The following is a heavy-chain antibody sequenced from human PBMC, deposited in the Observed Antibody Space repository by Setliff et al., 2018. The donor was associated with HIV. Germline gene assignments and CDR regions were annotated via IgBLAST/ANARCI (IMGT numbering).Heavy chain of an antibody. Sequence: PSETLSLTCTVSGGSISGYYWTWVRQPAGKGLEWIGRMYGETNYNPSLKSRVTLSIDTSKNQFSLKLSPVTAADTAVYYCARGPGAATGEAFDIWGPGTMVTVSS. CDR2: MYGET. J-gene: IGHJ3*02. CDR1: GGSISGYY. D-gene: IGHD7-27*01. CDR3: ARGPGAATGEAFDI. V-gene: IGHV4-4*07.